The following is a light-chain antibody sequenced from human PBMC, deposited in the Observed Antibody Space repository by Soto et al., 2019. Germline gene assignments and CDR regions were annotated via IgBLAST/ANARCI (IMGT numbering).Light chain of an antibody. J-gene: IGLJ2*01. CDR2: DVN. CDR3: CAYAGSYSLV. CDR1: SSDVGAYNY. Sequence: QSVLTQPRSVSGSPGQSVTISCTGTSSDVGAYNYVSWYQQHPGKAPKVMIYDVNKRPSGVPDRFSGSKSDNTASLTISGVQAEDESDYYCCAYAGSYSLVFGGGTKLTVL. V-gene: IGLV2-11*01.